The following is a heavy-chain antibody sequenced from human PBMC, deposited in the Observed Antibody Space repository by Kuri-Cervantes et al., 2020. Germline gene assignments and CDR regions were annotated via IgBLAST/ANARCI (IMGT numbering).Heavy chain of an antibody. CDR1: GYTFTSYG. J-gene: IGHJ3*02. V-gene: IGHV1-18*01. Sequence: ASVKVSCKASGYTFTSYGISWVRQAPGQGLEWMGWISAYNGNTNYAQKLQGRVTMTTDTSTSTAYMELRSLRPDDTAVYYCARGSWATKWFPYPYYPDAFDIWGQGTMVTVSS. CDR2: ISAYNGNT. D-gene: IGHD1-26*01. CDR3: ARGSWATKWFPYPYYPDAFDI.